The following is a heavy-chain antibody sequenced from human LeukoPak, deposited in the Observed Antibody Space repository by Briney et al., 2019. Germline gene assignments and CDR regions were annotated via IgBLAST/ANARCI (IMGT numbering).Heavy chain of an antibody. D-gene: IGHD3-22*01. CDR3: ARENYYDSSGYYRGCFDY. V-gene: IGHV1-69*04. CDR1: GGTFSSYT. Sequence: GASVKVSCKASGGTFSSYTISWVRQAPGQGLEWMGRIIPILGIANYAQKFQGRVTITADKSTSTAYMELSSLRSEDTAVYYCARENYYDSSGYYRGCFDYWGQGTLVTVSS. CDR2: IIPILGIA. J-gene: IGHJ4*02.